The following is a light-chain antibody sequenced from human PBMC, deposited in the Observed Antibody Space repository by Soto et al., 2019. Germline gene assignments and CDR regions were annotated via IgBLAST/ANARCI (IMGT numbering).Light chain of an antibody. Sequence: QSALTQPPSASGSPGQSVTISCTGTSSDVGGYNFVSWYQQHPGKAPKLMIYEVSERHSGVPDRFSGSKFGNTASLTVSGLQAEDEADYYCSSYAGSNIVVFGGGTKLTVL. CDR2: EVS. V-gene: IGLV2-8*01. CDR3: SSYAGSNIVV. CDR1: SSDVGGYNF. J-gene: IGLJ2*01.